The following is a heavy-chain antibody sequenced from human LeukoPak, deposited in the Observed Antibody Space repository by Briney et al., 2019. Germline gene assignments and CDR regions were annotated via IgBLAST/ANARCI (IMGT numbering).Heavy chain of an antibody. CDR1: GFNVSSDY. V-gene: IGHV3-66*02. CDR3: VTSTGQQFIPYDY. Sequence: GGSLRLSCAASGFNVSSDYMTWIRQAPGKGLEWVSLIYGADAAYYAESVRGRFMISRDNLKNTLFLQMNSLRVEDTAVYYCVTSTGQQFIPYDYWGQGTHVTVSS. J-gene: IGHJ4*02. CDR2: IYGADAA. D-gene: IGHD6-13*01.